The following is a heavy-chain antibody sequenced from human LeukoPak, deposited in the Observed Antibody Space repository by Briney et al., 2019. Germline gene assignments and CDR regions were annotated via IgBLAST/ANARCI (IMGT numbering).Heavy chain of an antibody. J-gene: IGHJ5*02. CDR1: GYTFTSYE. CDR3: ARGAVVVPAAYNWFDP. D-gene: IGHD2-2*01. Sequence: GASVKVSCKASGYTFTSYEINWVRQATGQGLEWMGWMNPNSGNTGYAQKFQGRVTMTRNTSISTAYMELSSLRSEDTAVYYCARGAVVVPAAYNWFDPWGQGTLVTVSS. V-gene: IGHV1-8*01. CDR2: MNPNSGNT.